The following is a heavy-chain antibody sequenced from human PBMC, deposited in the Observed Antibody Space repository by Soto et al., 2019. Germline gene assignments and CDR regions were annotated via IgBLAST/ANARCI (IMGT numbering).Heavy chain of an antibody. V-gene: IGHV1-58*01. Sequence: SVKVSCKASGFTFTCTAVHWVRQAGGQRLERIGRNVVGSGNTNYAQKFQERVTIKRDMSTSTAYMELSSLRSEDTAVYYCAADLVYCSGSSCYSDYYYYGMDVWGQGTTVTVSS. CDR1: GFTFTCTA. CDR2: NVVGSGNT. CDR3: AADLVYCSGSSCYSDYYYYGMDV. J-gene: IGHJ6*02. D-gene: IGHD2-15*01.